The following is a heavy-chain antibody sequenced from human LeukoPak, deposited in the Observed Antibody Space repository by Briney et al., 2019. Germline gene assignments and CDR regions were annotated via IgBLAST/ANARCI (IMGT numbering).Heavy chain of an antibody. CDR1: GFTFSGYS. Sequence: GGSLKLSCAASGFTFSGYSMNWVRQAPGKGLEWVSSISSSSSYIYYADSVKGRFTISRDNAKNSLYLQMNSLRAEDTAVYYCARDGYCSGGSCYASGRYYYYYGMDVWGQGTTVTVSS. J-gene: IGHJ6*02. CDR2: ISSSSSYI. D-gene: IGHD2-15*01. CDR3: ARDGYCSGGSCYASGRYYYYYGMDV. V-gene: IGHV3-21*01.